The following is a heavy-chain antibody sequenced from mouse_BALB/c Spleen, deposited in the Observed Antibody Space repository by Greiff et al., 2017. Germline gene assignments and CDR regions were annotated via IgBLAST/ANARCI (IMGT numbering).Heavy chain of an antibody. Sequence: DVKLVESGPGLVKPSQSLSLTCSVTGYSITRGYSWTWIRPFPGNKLEWMGYISYDGSNNYNPSLKNRISITRDTSKNQFFLKLNSVTTDYTATYYCARNYGSSYAMDYWGQGTSVTGSS. V-gene: IGHV3-6*02. J-gene: IGHJ4*01. D-gene: IGHD1-1*01. CDR2: ISYDGSN. CDR3: ARNYGSSYAMDY. CDR1: GYSITRGYS.